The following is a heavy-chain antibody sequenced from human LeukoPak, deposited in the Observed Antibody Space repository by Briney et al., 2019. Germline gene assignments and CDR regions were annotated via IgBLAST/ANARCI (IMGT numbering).Heavy chain of an antibody. V-gene: IGHV1-3*01. CDR1: GYTFSAYA. Sequence: GAPVKVSCKASGYTFSAYAVHWVRQAPGQSLEWMGWARAGPTETPYSQKFQGRVTITRDASANIAYMELTSLRSEDTAVYYCARGDGFTLDFWGQGTPVTVSS. J-gene: IGHJ4*02. CDR2: ARAGPTET. CDR3: ARGDGFTLDF. D-gene: IGHD5-24*01.